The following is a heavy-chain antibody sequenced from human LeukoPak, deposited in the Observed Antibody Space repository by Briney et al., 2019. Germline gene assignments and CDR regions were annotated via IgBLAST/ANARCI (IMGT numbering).Heavy chain of an antibody. CDR3: ARGHEYSSSSDYYYYYYMDV. V-gene: IGHV1-69*10. CDR2: IIPILGTA. Sequence: SVKVSCKASGGTFSSYAISWVRQAPGQGLEWMGGIIPILGTANYAQKFQGRVTITADKSTSTAYMELSSLRSEDTAVYYCARGHEYSSSSDYYYYYYMDVWGKGTTVTVSS. CDR1: GGTFSSYA. J-gene: IGHJ6*03. D-gene: IGHD6-6*01.